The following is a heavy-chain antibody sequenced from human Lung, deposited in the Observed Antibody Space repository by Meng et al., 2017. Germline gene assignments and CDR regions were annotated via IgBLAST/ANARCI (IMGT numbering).Heavy chain of an antibody. Sequence: ASVNVSCMASGYTVTSYDINWLRQATGQGLEWMGWMNPNSVNTGYAQKFQGRVNMTRNTSISTAYMELSSLRSEDTAVYYCASSPSHSSGYYYDWGQGTLVTVSS. CDR3: ASSPSHSSGYYYD. CDR1: GYTVTSYD. J-gene: IGHJ4*02. CDR2: MNPNSVNT. D-gene: IGHD3-22*01. V-gene: IGHV1-8*01.